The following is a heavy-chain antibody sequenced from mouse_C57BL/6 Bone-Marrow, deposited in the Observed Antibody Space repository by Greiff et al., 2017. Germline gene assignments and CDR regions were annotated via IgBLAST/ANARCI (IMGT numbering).Heavy chain of an antibody. CDR2: IYPGDGDT. CDR1: GYAFSSSW. V-gene: IGHV1-82*01. J-gene: IGHJ4*01. D-gene: IGHD2-1*01. Sequence: QVQLQQSGPELVKPGASVKISCKASGYAFSSSWMNWVKQRPGKGLEWIGRIYPGDGDTNYNGKFKGKATLTADKFSSTAYMQLSSLTSEDSAVYFCARNLEIHWGQGTSVTVSS. CDR3: ARNLEIH.